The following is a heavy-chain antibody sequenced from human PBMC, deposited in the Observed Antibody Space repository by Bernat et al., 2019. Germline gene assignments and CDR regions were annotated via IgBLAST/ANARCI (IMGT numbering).Heavy chain of an antibody. D-gene: IGHD4-17*01. CDR1: GYTFTSYD. Sequence: QVQLVQSGAEVKKPGASVKVSCKASGYTFTSYDINWVRQATGQGLEWMGWINPNSGGTNYAQKFQGWVTMTRDTSISTAYMELSRLRSDDTAVYYCARVRDDYGDSDYYYGMDVWGQGTTVTVSS. J-gene: IGHJ6*02. V-gene: IGHV1-2*04. CDR3: ARVRDDYGDSDYYYGMDV. CDR2: INPNSGGT.